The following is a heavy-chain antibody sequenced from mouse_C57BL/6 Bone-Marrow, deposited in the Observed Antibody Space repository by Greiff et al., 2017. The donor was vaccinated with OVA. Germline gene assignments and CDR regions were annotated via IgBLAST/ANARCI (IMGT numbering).Heavy chain of an antibody. CDR2: IHPNSGST. V-gene: IGHV1-64*01. Sequence: VQLQQSGAELVKPGASVKLSCKASGYTFTSYWMHWVKQRPGQGLEWIGMIHPNSGSTNYNEKFKSKATLTVDKSSSTAYMQLSSLTSEDSAVYYCAREGITTVVATEYFDVWGTGTTVTVSS. D-gene: IGHD1-1*01. CDR3: AREGITTVVATEYFDV. CDR1: GYTFTSYW. J-gene: IGHJ1*03.